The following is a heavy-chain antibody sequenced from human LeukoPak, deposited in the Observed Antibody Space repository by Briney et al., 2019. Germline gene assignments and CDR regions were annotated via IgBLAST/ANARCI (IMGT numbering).Heavy chain of an antibody. CDR1: GGSISSSSYY. CDR3: ARNEGPFAGWLQFF. Sequence: SETLSLTCTVSGGSISSSSYYWGWIRQPPGKGLEWIGSIYYSGSTYYNPSLKSRVTISVDTSKNQFSLKLSSVTAADTAVYYCARNEGPFAGWLQFFGGQGTLVTVSS. D-gene: IGHD5-24*01. V-gene: IGHV4-39*01. J-gene: IGHJ4*02. CDR2: IYYSGST.